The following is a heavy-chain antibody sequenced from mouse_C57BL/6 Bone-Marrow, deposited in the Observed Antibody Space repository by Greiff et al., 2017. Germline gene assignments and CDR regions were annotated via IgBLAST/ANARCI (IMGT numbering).Heavy chain of an antibody. V-gene: IGHV5-6*01. CDR3: ARQGDYDGDAMDY. CDR1: GFTFSSYG. CDR2: ISRGGSYT. D-gene: IGHD2-4*01. J-gene: IGHJ4*01. Sequence: DVQLVESGGDLVKPGGSLKLSCAASGFTFSSYGMSWVRQTPDKRLEWVATISRGGSYTYYPDSVKGRFTISRDNAKNTLYLQMSSLKSEDTAMYYCARQGDYDGDAMDYWGQGTSVTVSS.